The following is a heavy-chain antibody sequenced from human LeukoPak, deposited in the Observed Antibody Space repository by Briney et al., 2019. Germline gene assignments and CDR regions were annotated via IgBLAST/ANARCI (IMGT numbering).Heavy chain of an antibody. CDR3: ARDSRLLIHYYGMDV. D-gene: IGHD2/OR15-2a*01. CDR1: GGSISSGGYY. V-gene: IGHV4-61*08. CDR2: IYYSGST. J-gene: IGHJ6*02. Sequence: SETLSLTCTVSGGSISSGGYYWSWIRQPPGKGLEWIGYIYYSGSTNYNPSLKSRVTISVDTSKNQFSLKLSSVTAADTVVYYCARDSRLLIHYYGMDVWGQGTTVAVSS.